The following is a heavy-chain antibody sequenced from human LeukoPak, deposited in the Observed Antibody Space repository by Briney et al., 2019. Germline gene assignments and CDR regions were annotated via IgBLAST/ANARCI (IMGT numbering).Heavy chain of an antibody. CDR2: IYHSGST. D-gene: IGHD1-26*01. Sequence: PSETLSLTCAVSGGSISSSNWWSWVRQPPGKGLEWIGEIYHSGSTNYNPSLKSRVTISVDTSKNQFSLKLSSVTAADTAVYYCARAPYSGTYYQDHWGQGTLVTVSS. CDR1: GGSISSSNW. J-gene: IGHJ4*02. V-gene: IGHV4-4*02. CDR3: ARAPYSGTYYQDH.